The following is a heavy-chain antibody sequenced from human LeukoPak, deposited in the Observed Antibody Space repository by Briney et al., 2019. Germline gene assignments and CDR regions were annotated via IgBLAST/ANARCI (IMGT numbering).Heavy chain of an antibody. V-gene: IGHV3-23*01. Sequence: GGSLRLSCAVSGFTFSSHSMTWVRQAPGKGLDWVSTISPSGGSTFYADSVKGRFAVSRDNSRNTLYLQMNTLRAEDTAVYYCSAQPEALAGGLHYWGQGALVTASS. CDR3: SAQPEALAGGLHY. D-gene: IGHD6-19*01. CDR1: GFTFSSHS. CDR2: ISPSGGST. J-gene: IGHJ4*02.